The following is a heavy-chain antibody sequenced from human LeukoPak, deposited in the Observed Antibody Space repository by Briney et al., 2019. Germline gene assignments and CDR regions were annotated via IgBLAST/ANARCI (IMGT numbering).Heavy chain of an antibody. Sequence: GGSLRLSCAASGFTFDDYAMHWVRQAPGKGLEWVSGISWNSGSIGYADSVKGRFTISRDNSKNTLYLQMNSLRAEDTAVYYCARGRVKVDAFDIWGQGTMVTVSS. CDR3: ARGRVKVDAFDI. V-gene: IGHV3-9*01. CDR1: GFTFDDYA. CDR2: ISWNSGSI. D-gene: IGHD3-16*02. J-gene: IGHJ3*02.